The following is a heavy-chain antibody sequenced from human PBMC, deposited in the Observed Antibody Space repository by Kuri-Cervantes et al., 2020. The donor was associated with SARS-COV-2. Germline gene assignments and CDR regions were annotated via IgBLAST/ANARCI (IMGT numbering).Heavy chain of an antibody. J-gene: IGHJ6*03. CDR2: INPNSGGT. Sequence: ASVKVSCKASGYTFTSYDINWVRQATGQRLEWMGWINPNSGGTNYAQKFQGRVTMTRDTSISTAYMELSRLRSDDTAVYYCAREWCGGDCYSYYYYYMDVWGKGTTVTVSS. V-gene: IGHV1-2*02. D-gene: IGHD2-21*01. CDR1: GYTFTSYD. CDR3: AREWCGGDCYSYYYYYMDV.